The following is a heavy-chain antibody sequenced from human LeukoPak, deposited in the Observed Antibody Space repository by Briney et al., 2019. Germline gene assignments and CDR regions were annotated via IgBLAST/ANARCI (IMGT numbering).Heavy chain of an antibody. Sequence: SETLSLTCTVSGYSISSGYSWGWIRQPPGKGLEWIGSIYYSGNSYYNPSLKSRVTISVDTSKNQFSLRLSSVTAADTAVYYCARVPVNIWENWFDPWGQGTLVTVSS. J-gene: IGHJ5*02. CDR1: GYSISSGYS. CDR2: IYYSGNS. D-gene: IGHD1-26*01. CDR3: ARVPVNIWENWFDP. V-gene: IGHV4-38-2*02.